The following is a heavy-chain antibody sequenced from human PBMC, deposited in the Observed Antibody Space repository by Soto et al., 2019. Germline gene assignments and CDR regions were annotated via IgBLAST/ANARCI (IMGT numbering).Heavy chain of an antibody. J-gene: IGHJ4*02. CDR1: GYTFASYA. V-gene: IGHV1-18*01. CDR2: ISAYNGNT. CDR3: ASDLPAPDS. Sequence: QVQLVQSGAEVKKPGASVKVSCKASGYTFASYAISWMRQAPGQGLEWMGWISAYNGNTNYAQKLQGRVNMTTDTSTSTADMELRSLRSDDTAVYYCASDLPAPDSWGQGTLVTVSS.